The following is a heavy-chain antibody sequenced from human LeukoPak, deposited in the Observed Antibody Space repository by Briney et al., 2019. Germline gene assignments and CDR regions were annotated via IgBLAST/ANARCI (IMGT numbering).Heavy chain of an antibody. CDR1: GYTFTGYY. Sequence: GASVKVSCKASGYTFTGYYMRWVRQAPGQGLEWMGWINPNRGGTNYAQRFQGRVTMTRDTSIGTAYVELSSLRSDDTAVYYCAIVGGSSSWSAYFDYWGQGTLVTVSS. J-gene: IGHJ4*02. D-gene: IGHD6-13*01. CDR3: AIVGGSSSWSAYFDY. CDR2: INPNRGGT. V-gene: IGHV1-2*02.